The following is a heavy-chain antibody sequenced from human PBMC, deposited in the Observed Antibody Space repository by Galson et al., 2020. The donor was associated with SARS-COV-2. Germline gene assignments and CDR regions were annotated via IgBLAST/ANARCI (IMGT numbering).Heavy chain of an antibody. CDR1: GGSISSYY. Sequence: SETLSLTCPVSGGSISSYYWSWIRQPPGKGLEWIGYIYYSGSTNYNPSLKSRVTISVDTSKNQFSLKLSSVTAADTAVYYCARGNSGDLWCQYWFDPWGQGTLVTVSS. CDR2: IYYSGST. CDR3: ARGNSGDLWCQYWFDP. J-gene: IGHJ5*02. V-gene: IGHV4-59*01. D-gene: IGHD2-8*01.